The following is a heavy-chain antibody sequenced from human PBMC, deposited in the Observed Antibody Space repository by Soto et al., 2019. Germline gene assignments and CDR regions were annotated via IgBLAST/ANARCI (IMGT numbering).Heavy chain of an antibody. J-gene: IGHJ3*02. V-gene: IGHV4-39*01. CDR1: GGSISSSSYY. CDR2: IYSRGNT. D-gene: IGHD1-26*01. CDR3: ARAVRSGSHSRVAFDI. Sequence: SETLSLTCTVSGGSISSSSYYWGWIRQPPGQGLEWLGTIYSRGNTYYNPSLKSRVTISVDKSKSQLFLKLSSVTAADTAVYYCARAVRSGSHSRVAFDIWGQGTMVTVSS.